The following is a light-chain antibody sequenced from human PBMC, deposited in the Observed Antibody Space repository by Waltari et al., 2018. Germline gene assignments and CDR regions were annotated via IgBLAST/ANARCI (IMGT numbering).Light chain of an antibody. J-gene: IGKJ1*01. CDR2: AAS. CDR1: HSISTY. CDR3: QQSFTTTRT. V-gene: IGKV1-39*01. Sequence: DVQMTQSPSSLSASVGDRVTITCRASHSISTYLNWYQQKPGKAPNVLIYAASSLHSGVPSRFSGSGSGTDFTLTISSLQPEDFATYYCQQSFTTTRTFGQWTKVVIK.